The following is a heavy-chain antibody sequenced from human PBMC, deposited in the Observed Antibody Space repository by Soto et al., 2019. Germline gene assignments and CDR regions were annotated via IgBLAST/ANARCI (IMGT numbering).Heavy chain of an antibody. CDR1: GGSIANYY. J-gene: IGHJ5*02. D-gene: IGHD4-4*01. CDR3: ARKIHDYNLRNWFDP. Sequence: SETLSLTCSVSGGSIANYYWSWIRQPPGKGLEWIGYVYYSGSTNYNPSLKSRVTMSVDTPRNLFSLKLTSVTAADTAMYYCARKIHDYNLRNWFDPWGQGTLVTVSS. CDR2: VYYSGST. V-gene: IGHV4-59*01.